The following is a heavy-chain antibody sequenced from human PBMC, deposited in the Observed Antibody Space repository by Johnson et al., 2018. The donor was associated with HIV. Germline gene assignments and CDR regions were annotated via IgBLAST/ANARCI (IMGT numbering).Heavy chain of an antibody. CDR3: VRYLGLIGPWGAFDI. V-gene: IGHV3-30-3*01. Sequence: QVLLVESGGGVVQPGRSLRLSCAASGLTFGSYPLHWVRQAPGRGLEWVAVISYDGSDKYYANSVKGRFSISRDNSKNTLSLLMNSLREEDTAVYYCVRYLGLIGPWGAFDIWGQGTRVTVSS. D-gene: IGHD3-16*01. CDR1: GLTFGSYP. CDR2: ISYDGSDK. J-gene: IGHJ3*02.